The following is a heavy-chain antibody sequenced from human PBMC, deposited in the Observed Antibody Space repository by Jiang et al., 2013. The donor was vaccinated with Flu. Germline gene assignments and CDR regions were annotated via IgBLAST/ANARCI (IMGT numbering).Heavy chain of an antibody. CDR2: IWHDGSKK. D-gene: IGHD4-17*01. Sequence: VQLVESGGGVVQPGRSLRLSCAASGFSFSAYGLNWVRQAPGKGLEWVAVIWHDGSKKDYAESVKGRFSISRDNERNMLYLQMDSLRVDDTAVYYCTSDGDKRSKYFDLWGLARWSVSPQ. V-gene: IGHV3-33*01. J-gene: IGHJ2*01. CDR1: GFSFSAYG. CDR3: TSDGDKRSKYFDL.